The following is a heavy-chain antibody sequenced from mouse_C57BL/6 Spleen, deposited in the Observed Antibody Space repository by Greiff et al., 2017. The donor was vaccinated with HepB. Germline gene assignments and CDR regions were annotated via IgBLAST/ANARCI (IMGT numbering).Heavy chain of an antibody. Sequence: QVQLQQSGAELVKPGASVKLSCKASGYTFTSYWMHWVKQRPGQGLEWIGMIHPNSGSTNYNEKFKSKATLTVDKSSSTAYMQLSSLTSEDSAVYYCARRVNEDYFDYWGQGTTLTVSS. D-gene: IGHD2-1*01. CDR3: ARRVNEDYFDY. CDR2: IHPNSGST. V-gene: IGHV1-64*01. J-gene: IGHJ2*01. CDR1: GYTFTSYW.